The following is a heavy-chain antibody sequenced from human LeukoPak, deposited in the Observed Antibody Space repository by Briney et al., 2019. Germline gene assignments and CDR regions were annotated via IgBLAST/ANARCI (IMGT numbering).Heavy chain of an antibody. CDR3: ATSGYSYGYVDY. CDR1: GFTFSSYA. V-gene: IGHV3-23*01. Sequence: TGGSLRLSRAASGFTFSSYAMSWVRQAPGKGLEWVSAISGSGGSTYYADSVKGRFTISRDNSKNTLYLQMNSLRAEDTAVYYCATSGYSYGYVDYWGQGTLVTVSS. CDR2: ISGSGGST. J-gene: IGHJ4*02. D-gene: IGHD5-18*01.